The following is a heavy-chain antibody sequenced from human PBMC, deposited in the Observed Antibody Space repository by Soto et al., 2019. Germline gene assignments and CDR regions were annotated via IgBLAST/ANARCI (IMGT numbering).Heavy chain of an antibody. D-gene: IGHD1-1*01. CDR1: GYAFTTYG. CDR3: ARGRYGDY. V-gene: IGHV1-18*01. CDR2: ISAHNGNT. Sequence: QVHLVQSGAEVKKPGASVKVSCQASGYAFTTYGITWVRQAPGQGLEWMGWISAHNGNTNYAQKLQGRVTVTRDQSTSTAYMELRSLRSVDTAVYYCARGRYGDYWGQGAVVTVSS. J-gene: IGHJ4*02.